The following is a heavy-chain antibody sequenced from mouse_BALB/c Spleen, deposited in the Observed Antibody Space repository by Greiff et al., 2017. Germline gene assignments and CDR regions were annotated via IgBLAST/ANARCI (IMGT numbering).Heavy chain of an antibody. CDR2: ILPGSGST. CDR1: GYTFSSYW. Sequence: QVQLQQSGAELMKPGASVKISCKATGYTFSSYWIEWVKQRPGHGLEWIGEILPGSGSTNYNEKFKGKATFTADTSANTAYMQLSSLTSKDSAVYDCAKGDYGNYVWFAYWGQGTLVTVSA. V-gene: IGHV1-9*01. CDR3: AKGDYGNYVWFAY. D-gene: IGHD2-1*01. J-gene: IGHJ3*01.